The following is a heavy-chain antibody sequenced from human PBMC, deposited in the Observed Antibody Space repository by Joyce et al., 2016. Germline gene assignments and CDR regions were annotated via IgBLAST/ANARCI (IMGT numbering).Heavy chain of an antibody. D-gene: IGHD6-6*01. CDR1: RGTFGSLA. V-gene: IGHV1-69*06. Sequence: QVQLVQSGAEVKRPGSSVKVSCKTSRGTFGSLAVHWVRQAPGQGLEWMGMIIPVFGAPKYAQKFEGRATITTDISSNTGYIALNSLTSDDTAIFHCATARGSSGWFDLWGQGTLVSVSS. J-gene: IGHJ5*02. CDR3: ATARGSSGWFDL. CDR2: IIPVFGAP.